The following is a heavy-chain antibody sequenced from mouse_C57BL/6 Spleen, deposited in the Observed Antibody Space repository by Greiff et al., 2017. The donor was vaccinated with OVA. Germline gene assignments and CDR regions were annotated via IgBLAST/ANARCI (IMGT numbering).Heavy chain of an antibody. CDR2: INYDGSST. CDR3: ARDGNYYAMDY. D-gene: IGHD2-1*01. Sequence: EVKLVESEGGLVQPRSFMKLSCTASGFTFSDYYMAWVRQVPEKGLEWVANINYDGSSTYYLDSLKSRFIISRDNAKNILYLQMSSLKSEDTATYYCARDGNYYAMDYWGQGTSVTVSS. V-gene: IGHV5-16*01. J-gene: IGHJ4*01. CDR1: GFTFSDYY.